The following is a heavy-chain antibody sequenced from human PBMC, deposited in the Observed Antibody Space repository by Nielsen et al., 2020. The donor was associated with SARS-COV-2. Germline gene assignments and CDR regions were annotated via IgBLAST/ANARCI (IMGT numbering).Heavy chain of an antibody. V-gene: IGHV3-11*04. CDR1: GFPFSDYH. J-gene: IGHJ4*01. D-gene: IGHD6-13*01. CDR2: ISSNARHM. Sequence: GGSLRLSCAASGFPFSDYHMSWIRQAPGKGLEWVSYISSNARHMFYADSVKGRFSISRDNAKNSLYLHMNSLRGEDTALYYYVREEGIAEFDHWGHGTLVTVSS. CDR3: VREEGIAEFDH.